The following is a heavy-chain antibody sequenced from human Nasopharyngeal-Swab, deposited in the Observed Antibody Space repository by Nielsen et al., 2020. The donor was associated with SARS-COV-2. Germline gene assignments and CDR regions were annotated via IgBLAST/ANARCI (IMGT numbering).Heavy chain of an antibody. CDR3: ARAFRFGDYGMDV. J-gene: IGHJ6*02. D-gene: IGHD3-10*01. Sequence: GESLKISCAASGSTFSSYWMCWVRQAPGKGLEWVANKKQDGSEKYYVDSVKGRFTISRDNAKTSLYLQMNSLSAEDTAVYYCARAFRFGDYGMDVWGQGTTVTVSS. CDR1: GSTFSSYW. CDR2: KKQDGSEK. V-gene: IGHV3-7*01.